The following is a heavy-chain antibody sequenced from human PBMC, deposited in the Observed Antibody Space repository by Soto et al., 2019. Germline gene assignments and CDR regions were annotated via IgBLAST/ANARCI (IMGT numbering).Heavy chain of an antibody. Sequence: SETLSLTCTVSGGSISSSSYYWGWIRQPPGKGLEWIGSIYYSGSTYYNPSLKSRVTISVDTSKNQFSLKLSSVTAADTAVYYCAREYGTISYYYYYGMDVWGQGTTVTVSS. CDR1: GGSISSSSYY. D-gene: IGHD2-2*01. CDR3: AREYGTISYYYYYGMDV. V-gene: IGHV4-39*01. CDR2: IYYSGST. J-gene: IGHJ6*02.